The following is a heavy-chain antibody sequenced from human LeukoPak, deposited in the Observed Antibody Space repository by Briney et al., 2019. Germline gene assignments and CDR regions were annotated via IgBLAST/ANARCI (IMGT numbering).Heavy chain of an antibody. CDR3: ARGGVYYYDSKGSLDY. V-gene: IGHV1-46*01. J-gene: IGHJ4*02. D-gene: IGHD3-22*01. CDR1: GYTFTSYY. CDR2: INPSGGST. Sequence: PGGSLRLSCAASGYTFTSYYMHWVRQAPGQGPEWMGIINPSGGSTSYAQKFQGRVTMTRDTSTSTVYMELSSLRSEDTAVYYCARGGVYYYDSKGSLDYWGQGTLVTVSS.